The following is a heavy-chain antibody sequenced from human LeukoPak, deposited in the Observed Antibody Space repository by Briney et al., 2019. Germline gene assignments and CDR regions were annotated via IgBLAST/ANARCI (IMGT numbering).Heavy chain of an antibody. CDR3: ARGAGYQLLSFDP. J-gene: IGHJ5*02. CDR1: GGSFSGYY. D-gene: IGHD2-2*01. Sequence: KALETLSLTCAVYGGSFSGYYWSWIRQPPGKGLEWIGEINHSGSTNYNPSLKSRVTISVDTSKNQFSLKLSSVTAADTAVYYCARGAGYQLLSFDPWGQGTLVTVSS. CDR2: INHSGST. V-gene: IGHV4-34*01.